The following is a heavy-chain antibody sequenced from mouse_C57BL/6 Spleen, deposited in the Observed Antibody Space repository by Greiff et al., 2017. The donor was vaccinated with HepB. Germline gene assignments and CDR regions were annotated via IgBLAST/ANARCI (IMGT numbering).Heavy chain of an antibody. V-gene: IGHV5-6*02. CDR2: ISSGGSYT. CDR1: GFTFSSYG. CDR3: AREVTTVVATGWYFDV. D-gene: IGHD1-1*01. J-gene: IGHJ1*03. Sequence: DVKLVESGGDLVKPGGSLKLSCAASGFTFSSYGMSWVRQTPDKRLEWVATISSGGSYTYYPDSVKGRFTISRDNAKNTLYLQMSSLKSEDTAMYYCAREVTTVVATGWYFDVWGTGTTVTVSS.